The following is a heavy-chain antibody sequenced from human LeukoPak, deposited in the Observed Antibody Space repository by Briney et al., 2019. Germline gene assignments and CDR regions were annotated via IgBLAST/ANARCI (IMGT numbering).Heavy chain of an antibody. CDR1: GFTFSSYA. Sequence: GGSLRLSCAASGFTFSSYAMSWVRQAPGKGLEGVSAISGSGGSTYYADSVKGRFTISRDNSKNTLYLQMNSLRAEDTAVYYCAKDRDREYFQHWGQGTLVTVSS. CDR3: AKDRDREYFQH. CDR2: ISGSGGST. J-gene: IGHJ1*01. V-gene: IGHV3-23*01.